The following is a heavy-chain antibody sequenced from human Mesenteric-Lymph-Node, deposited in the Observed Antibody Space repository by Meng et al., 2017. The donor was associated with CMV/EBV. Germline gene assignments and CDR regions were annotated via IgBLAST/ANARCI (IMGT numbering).Heavy chain of an antibody. D-gene: IGHD3-10*01. V-gene: IGHV1-2*06. CDR3: ARSGLIRFGELYWFDP. CDR1: GYTFASYG. CDR2: INPNSGGT. J-gene: IGHJ5*02. Sequence: GYTFASYGISWVRQAPGQGLEWMGRINPNSGGTNYAQKFQGRVTMTRDTSISTAYMELSRLRSDDTAVYYCARSGLIRFGELYWFDPWGQGTLVTVSS.